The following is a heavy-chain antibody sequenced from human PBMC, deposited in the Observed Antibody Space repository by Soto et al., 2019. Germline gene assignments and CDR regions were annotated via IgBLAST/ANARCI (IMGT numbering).Heavy chain of an antibody. D-gene: IGHD1-26*01. CDR1: GFTFSRYC. V-gene: IGHV3-30*18. Sequence: WGSLRLSCSASGFTFSRYCMRWVRQAPGKGLEWVAVISYDGSNKYYADSVKSRFTISRDNSKNTLSLQMNCLRAEDTAVYYCAKAADSGSYGHDFDNWGQGTMVTVSS. J-gene: IGHJ3*02. CDR3: AKAADSGSYGHDFDN. CDR2: ISYDGSNK.